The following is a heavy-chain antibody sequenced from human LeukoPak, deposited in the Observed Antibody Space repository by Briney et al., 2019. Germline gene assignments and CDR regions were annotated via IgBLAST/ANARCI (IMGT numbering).Heavy chain of an antibody. CDR1: GFTFSSYS. Sequence: PGRSLRLPCAASGFTFSSYSMNWVRQAPGKGLEWVSSISSSSSYIYYADSVKGRFTISRDNAKNSLYLQMNSLRAEDTAVYYCARGATRPIDYWGQGTLVTVSS. CDR2: ISSSSSYI. V-gene: IGHV3-21*04. CDR3: ARGATRPIDY. J-gene: IGHJ4*02.